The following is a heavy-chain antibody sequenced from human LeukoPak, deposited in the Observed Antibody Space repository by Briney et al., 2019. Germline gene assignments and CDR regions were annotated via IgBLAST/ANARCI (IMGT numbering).Heavy chain of an antibody. CDR1: GFTFSNYA. V-gene: IGHV3-23*01. Sequence: GGSLRLSCAASGFTFSNYAMSWVRQAPGKGLEWVSAISGSGGTTYYADSVKGRFTISRDNAKNSLYLQMNSLRAEDTAVYYCAIAPGEYRGYWGQGTLVTVSS. J-gene: IGHJ4*02. CDR2: ISGSGGTT. D-gene: IGHD3-16*01. CDR3: AIAPGEYRGY.